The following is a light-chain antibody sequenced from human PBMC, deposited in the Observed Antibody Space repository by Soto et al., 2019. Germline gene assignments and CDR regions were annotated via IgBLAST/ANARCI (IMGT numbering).Light chain of an antibody. V-gene: IGKV3-11*01. Sequence: EIVLTQSPSTLSLSTGGRATLSCGASQSISSFLAWYQQRPGQAPRLLIYDSSNRATGIPTRFSGSGSGTVFSLIISRLEPEDFTVYYCQQRDYWPLTFGQGTKVDI. CDR3: QQRDYWPLT. CDR2: DSS. J-gene: IGKJ1*01. CDR1: QSISSF.